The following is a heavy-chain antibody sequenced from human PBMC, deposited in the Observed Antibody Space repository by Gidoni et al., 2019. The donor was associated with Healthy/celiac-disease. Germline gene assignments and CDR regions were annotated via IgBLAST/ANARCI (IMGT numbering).Heavy chain of an antibody. Sequence: QVQLVESGGGVVQPGRSRRLSCAASAFTFSLYAIHWVRQAPGTGLEWVAVISYDGSNKYYADSVKGRFTISRDNSKNPLYLQMNSLRAEDMAVYYCARAAPRGSLGPGFWSGSIDYWGQGTLVTVSS. CDR3: ARAAPRGSLGPGFWSGSIDY. D-gene: IGHD3-3*01. CDR2: ISYDGSNK. J-gene: IGHJ4*02. CDR1: AFTFSLYA. V-gene: IGHV3-30*01.